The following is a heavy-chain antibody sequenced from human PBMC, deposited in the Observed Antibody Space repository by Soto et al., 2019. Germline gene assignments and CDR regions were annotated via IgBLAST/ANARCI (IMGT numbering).Heavy chain of an antibody. CDR3: ARDRGSQNWYFGV. J-gene: IGHJ2*01. Sequence: QVQLVQSGAEVKKPGSSVKVSCKASGDIFSSYPFSWVRQAPGQGLEWMGGIVPLLGTADYAQKFQDRVTITADDSTSTVYMALSSLRSDDTAVYYCARDRGSQNWYFGVWGRGTLVSVSS. CDR2: IVPLLGTA. V-gene: IGHV1-69*01. D-gene: IGHD3-10*01. CDR1: GDIFSSYP.